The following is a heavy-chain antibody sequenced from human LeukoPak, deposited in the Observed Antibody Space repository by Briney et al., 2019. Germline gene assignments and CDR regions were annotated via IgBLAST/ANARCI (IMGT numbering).Heavy chain of an antibody. D-gene: IGHD3-22*01. CDR1: GFTFSSYG. Sequence: GGSLRLSCAASGFTFSSYGMHWVRQAPGKGLEWVAAIWYDGSNKYYADSVKGRFTISRDNSKNTLYLQMNSLRAEDTAVYYCARTNYDSSGYYYRYYYYYGMDVWGQGTTVTVSS. CDR2: IWYDGSNK. J-gene: IGHJ6*02. CDR3: ARTNYDSSGYYYRYYYYYGMDV. V-gene: IGHV3-33*08.